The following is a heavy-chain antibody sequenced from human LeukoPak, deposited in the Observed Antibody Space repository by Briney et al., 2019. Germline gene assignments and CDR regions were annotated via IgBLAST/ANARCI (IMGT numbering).Heavy chain of an antibody. V-gene: IGHV3-7*01. D-gene: IGHD3-16*01. CDR1: GFTFRNYW. J-gene: IGHJ3*02. Sequence: GGSLRLSFAASGFTFRNYWMSWVRQAPGKGLEWVANIKQDGSEKLYVDSVKGRFTISRDNAKNSLYLQLNSLRAEDTSVYYCAREGGYAFDIWGQGTMVTVSS. CDR2: IKQDGSEK. CDR3: AREGGYAFDI.